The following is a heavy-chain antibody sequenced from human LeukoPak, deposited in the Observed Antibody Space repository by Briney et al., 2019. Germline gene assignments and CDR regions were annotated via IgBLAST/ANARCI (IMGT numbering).Heavy chain of an antibody. CDR1: GGTFSYYG. J-gene: IGHJ4*02. Sequence: SVKVSCKASGGTFSYYGISWVRQAPGQGLEWMGGIIPIFGTTNYAQKFQGRVTITADESTGTAYMELSSLRSDDTAVYYCAREDSSGYYWDYWGQGTLVTVSS. CDR2: IIPIFGTT. V-gene: IGHV1-69*13. CDR3: AREDSSGYYWDY. D-gene: IGHD3-22*01.